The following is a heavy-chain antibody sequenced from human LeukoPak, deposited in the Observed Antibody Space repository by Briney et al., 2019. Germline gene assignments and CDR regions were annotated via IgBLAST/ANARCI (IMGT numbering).Heavy chain of an antibody. CDR3: ARPKYYYDSSGYDAVDI. V-gene: IGHV5-51*01. D-gene: IGHD3-22*01. CDR2: IYPGDSGT. J-gene: IGHJ3*02. CDR1: GYSFTSYW. Sequence: GESRQITCKGSGYSFTSYWIGWVRQMPGKGLEWMGIIYPGDSGTRYSPSFQSQVTISADKSISTAYLQWSRLKASDTAMYYCARPKYYYDSSGYDAVDIWGQGTMVTVSS.